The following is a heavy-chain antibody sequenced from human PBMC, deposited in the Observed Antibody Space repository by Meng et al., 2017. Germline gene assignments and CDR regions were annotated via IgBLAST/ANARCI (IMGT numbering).Heavy chain of an antibody. CDR3: AREGQLWARNFDY. D-gene: IGHD5-18*01. CDR1: GFTFSSYG. J-gene: IGHJ4*02. Sequence: AELVESGGGVVQPGRSLRLSCAASGFTFSSYGMHWVRQAPGKGLEWVAVIWYDGSNKYYADSVKGRFTISRDNSKNTLYLQMNSLRAEDTAVYYCAREGQLWARNFDYWGQGTLVTVSS. CDR2: IWYDGSNK. V-gene: IGHV3-33*01.